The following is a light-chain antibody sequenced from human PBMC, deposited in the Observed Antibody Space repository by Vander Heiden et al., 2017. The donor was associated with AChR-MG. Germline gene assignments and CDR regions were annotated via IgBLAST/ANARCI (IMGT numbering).Light chain of an antibody. Sequence: DIVMTQSPATLSVSPGERATLSCRASQSVSSNVAWYQQKPGQAPRLLIYGASTRATGIPARFSGSGSGTEFTLTISSLQSEDFAVYYCQQYNNWPQTFGQGTKVEIK. CDR1: QSVSSN. CDR2: GAS. V-gene: IGKV3-15*01. J-gene: IGKJ1*01. CDR3: QQYNNWPQT.